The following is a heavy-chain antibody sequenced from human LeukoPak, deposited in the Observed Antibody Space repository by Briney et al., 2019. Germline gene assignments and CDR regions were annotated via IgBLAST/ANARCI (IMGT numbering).Heavy chain of an antibody. V-gene: IGHV3-7*01. CDR3: AKDGPPIFGGYYMDV. Sequence: NPGGSLRLSCAASGFTFVSYWTSWVRQAPGKGLEWVANIEQDGSKKYYVDSVKGRFSISRDNSKNTLYLQMNSLRAEDTAVYYCAKDGPPIFGGYYMDVWGKGTTVTVSS. D-gene: IGHD3-3*02. CDR2: IEQDGSKK. CDR1: GFTFVSYW. J-gene: IGHJ6*03.